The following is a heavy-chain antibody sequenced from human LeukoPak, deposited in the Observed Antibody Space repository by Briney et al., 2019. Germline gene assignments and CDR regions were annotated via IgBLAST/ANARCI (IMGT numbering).Heavy chain of an antibody. CDR3: AKGARYFDWLPLDY. CDR2: ISYDRSNK. Sequence: GGSLRLSCAASGFTFSSYGMHWVRQAPGKGLEWVAVISYDRSNKYYADSVKGRFTISRDNSKNTLYLQMNSLRAEDTAVYYCAKGARYFDWLPLDYWGQGTLVTVSS. D-gene: IGHD3-9*01. CDR1: GFTFSSYG. V-gene: IGHV3-30*18. J-gene: IGHJ4*02.